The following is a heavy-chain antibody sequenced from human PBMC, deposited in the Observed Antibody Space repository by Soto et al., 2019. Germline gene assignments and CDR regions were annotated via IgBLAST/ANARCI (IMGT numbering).Heavy chain of an antibody. CDR1: GGTFSSLD. CDR2: IIPISETT. Sequence: GASVKVSCKASGGTFSSLDINWVRQAPGQGLEWMGRIIPISETTNYAQIFQGRVSIVADISTSTAYMELSRLRSEDTAVYYCARALLSHSYDSGGYDSYFHAMDVWGQGTPVTVSS. D-gene: IGHD3-22*01. CDR3: ARALLSHSYDSGGYDSYFHAMDV. J-gene: IGHJ6*02. V-gene: IGHV1-69*06.